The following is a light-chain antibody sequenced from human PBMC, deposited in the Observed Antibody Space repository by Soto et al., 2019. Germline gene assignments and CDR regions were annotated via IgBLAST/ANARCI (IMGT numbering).Light chain of an antibody. V-gene: IGKV1-39*01. J-gene: IGKJ1*01. CDR1: QSISSY. CDR2: AAS. CDR3: QQSYCTPCT. Sequence: DIQMTQSPSSLSASVGDRVTITCRASQSISSYLNWYQQKPGKAPKLLIYAASSLQSGVPSRFSGSGSGTDFTLIISSLQPVDFATYYCQQSYCTPCTFGQGTKVEIK.